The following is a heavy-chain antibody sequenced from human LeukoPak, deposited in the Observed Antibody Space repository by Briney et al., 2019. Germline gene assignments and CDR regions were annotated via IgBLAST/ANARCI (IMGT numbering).Heavy chain of an antibody. CDR3: AKGSSNGRPYYFDY. V-gene: IGHV3-23*01. Sequence: GGSLRLSCAASGFTFSSYVMSWVRQAPGKGREWVSALNGGGDSTYYVDSVKGRFTTSRDNSKNTLYLQMNSLRAEDTAVYYCAKGSSNGRPYYFDYWGQGALVTVSS. D-gene: IGHD6-19*01. CDR1: GFTFSSYV. J-gene: IGHJ4*02. CDR2: LNGGGDST.